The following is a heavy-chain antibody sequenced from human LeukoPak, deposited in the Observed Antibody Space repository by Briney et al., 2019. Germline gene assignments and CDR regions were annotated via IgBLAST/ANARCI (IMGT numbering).Heavy chain of an antibody. CDR2: INSDGSST. CDR1: GFTFSNYW. V-gene: IGHV3-74*01. J-gene: IGHJ4*02. CDR3: ARAKEGRYFDY. Sequence: PGGSLRLSCAASGFTFSNYWMHWVRQAPGKGLVWVSRINSDGSSTSYADSVKGRFTISRDNAKNTLYLQMNSLRAEDTAVYYCARAKEGRYFDYWGQRTLVTVSS.